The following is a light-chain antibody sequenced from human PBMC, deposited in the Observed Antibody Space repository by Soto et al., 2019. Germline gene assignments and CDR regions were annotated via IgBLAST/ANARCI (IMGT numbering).Light chain of an antibody. CDR3: QQYGTPLFT. CDR1: QGISSY. V-gene: IGKV1-27*01. J-gene: IGKJ3*01. Sequence: DIQMTQSPSSLSASVGDTVTITCRASQGISSYLAWYQQKPGKVPKLLIYAASTLQSGVPSRFSGSASGTDFTLTISRLEPGDFAVYYCQQYGTPLFTFGPGTKVDIK. CDR2: AAS.